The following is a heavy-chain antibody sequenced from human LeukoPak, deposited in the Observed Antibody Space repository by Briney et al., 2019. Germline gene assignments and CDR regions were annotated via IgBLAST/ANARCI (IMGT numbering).Heavy chain of an antibody. CDR2: INPNSGGT. D-gene: IGHD3-22*01. Sequence: ASVMVSCKNSGYTFSDYFMQWVRQAPGQWLEWMGWINPNSGGTEYAQKFLGRVTMTRDTSISTAYIELRRLRSDDTAVYFCAREYYYDSSGYSVDYYYYGMDVWGQGTTVTVSS. CDR1: GYTFSDYF. J-gene: IGHJ6*02. CDR3: AREYYYDSSGYSVDYYYYGMDV. V-gene: IGHV1-2*02.